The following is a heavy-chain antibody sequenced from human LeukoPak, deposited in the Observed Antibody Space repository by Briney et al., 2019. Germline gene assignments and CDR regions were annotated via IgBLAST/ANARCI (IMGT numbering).Heavy chain of an antibody. V-gene: IGHV3-23*01. CDR2: ISDSSVVDST. J-gene: IGHJ4*02. D-gene: IGHD1-26*01. Sequence: PVGSLRLSCAASGVTFASYAMSSVRQTPRKGLEWVSFISDSSVVDSTYYADSVRGRFTISRDSSKRTLYLQMNSLRADDTAVYYCAKDLGRYRNNFFDYWGQGNLVTVSS. CDR3: AKDLGRYRNNFFDY. CDR1: GVTFASYA.